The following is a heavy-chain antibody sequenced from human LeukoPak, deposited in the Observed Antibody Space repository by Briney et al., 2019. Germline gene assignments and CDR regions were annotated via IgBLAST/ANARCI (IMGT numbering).Heavy chain of an antibody. Sequence: ASVKVSCKASGYTFTSYYMHWVRQAPRQGLEWMGWINPNSGGTNYAQKFQGRVTMTRDTSISTAYMELSRLRSDDTAVYYCAIYGCGGDCYYFDYWGQGTLVTVSS. D-gene: IGHD2-21*02. CDR3: AIYGCGGDCYYFDY. CDR1: GYTFTSYY. V-gene: IGHV1-2*02. J-gene: IGHJ4*02. CDR2: INPNSGGT.